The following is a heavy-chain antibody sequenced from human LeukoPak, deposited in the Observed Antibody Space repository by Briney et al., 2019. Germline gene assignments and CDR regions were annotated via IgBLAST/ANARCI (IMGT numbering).Heavy chain of an antibody. V-gene: IGHV4-61*01. J-gene: IGHJ4*02. D-gene: IGHD6-19*01. CDR1: GGSVNSGSYY. CDR2: IYYSGNT. Sequence: SETLSLTCTVSGGSVNSGSYYWSWIRQPPGEGLEWIGYIYYSGNTNYNPSLKSRVTISVDTSKNQFSLKLSSLTAADTAVYYCARYRREVAATGGVDYWGQGTLVTVSS. CDR3: ARYRREVAATGGVDY.